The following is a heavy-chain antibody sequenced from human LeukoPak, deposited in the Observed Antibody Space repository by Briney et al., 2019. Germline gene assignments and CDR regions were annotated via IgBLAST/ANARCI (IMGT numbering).Heavy chain of an antibody. CDR1: GFTFDDYA. D-gene: IGHD6-19*01. CDR3: AKAEEPGIAVAGTGLKYYGLDV. CDR2: INWNSDYM. J-gene: IGHJ6*02. V-gene: IGHV3-9*01. Sequence: GGSLRLSCAASGFTFDDYAMHWVRQAPGKGLEWVSGINWNSDYMGYADSVKGRFIISRDNAKNSLFLQMNSLSTGDTAFYYCAKAEEPGIAVAGTGLKYYGLDVWGQGTTVIGSS.